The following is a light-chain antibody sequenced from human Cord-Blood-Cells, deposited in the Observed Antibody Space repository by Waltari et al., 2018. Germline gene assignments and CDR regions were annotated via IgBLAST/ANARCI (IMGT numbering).Light chain of an antibody. CDR1: QIISSY. CDR2: AAS. J-gene: IGKJ2*01. CDR3: QQSYSTPRT. V-gene: IGKV1-39*01. Sequence: IQMTQSPSSLSASVGDRVTIPCRASQIISSYLKWYQQKPGKAPKLLIYAASSLQSGVPSRFSGRGSGTDVTLTISSRQPEDFATYYCQQSYSTPRTFGQGTKLEIK.